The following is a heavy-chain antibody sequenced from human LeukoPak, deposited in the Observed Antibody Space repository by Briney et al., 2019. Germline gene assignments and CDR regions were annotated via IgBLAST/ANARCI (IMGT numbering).Heavy chain of an antibody. Sequence: PGGSLRLSCAASGFTFSSYGMHWVRQAPGKGLEWVAVIWYDGSNKYYADSVKGRFTISRDNSKNTLYLQMNSLRAEDTAVYYCAREYSSSSDWFDPWGQGTLVTVSS. CDR1: GFTFSSYG. V-gene: IGHV3-33*01. D-gene: IGHD6-6*01. CDR2: IWYDGSNK. CDR3: AREYSSSSDWFDP. J-gene: IGHJ5*02.